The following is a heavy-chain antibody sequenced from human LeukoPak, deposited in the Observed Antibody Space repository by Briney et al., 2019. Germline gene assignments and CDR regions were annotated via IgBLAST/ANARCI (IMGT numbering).Heavy chain of an antibody. J-gene: IGHJ4*02. V-gene: IGHV1-24*01. CDR1: GYTLTELS. Sequence: ASVKVSCKVSGYTLTELSMHWVRQAPGKGLEWKGGFDPEDGETIYAQKFQGRVTMTEDTSTDTAYMELSSLRSEDTAVYYCASFSGWSQGRRVYWGQGTLVTVSS. CDR3: ASFSGWSQGRRVY. CDR2: FDPEDGET. D-gene: IGHD6-19*01.